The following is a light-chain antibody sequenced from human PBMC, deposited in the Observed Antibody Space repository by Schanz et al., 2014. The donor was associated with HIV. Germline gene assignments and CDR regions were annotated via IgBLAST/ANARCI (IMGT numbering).Light chain of an antibody. CDR2: ATS. J-gene: IGKJ1*01. CDR3: QQYGSSWT. CDR1: QSLSSSY. V-gene: IGKV3-20*01. Sequence: EIVMTQSPAILSVSPGERATLSCRASQSLSSSYLAWYQQKRDQPPRLVIYATSTRAAGIPDRFSGSGSGTDFTLTISRLEPEDFAVYYCQQYGSSWTFGQGTKVEIK.